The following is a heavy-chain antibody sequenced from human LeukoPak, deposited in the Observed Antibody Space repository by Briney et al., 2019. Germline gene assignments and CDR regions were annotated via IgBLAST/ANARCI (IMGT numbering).Heavy chain of an antibody. CDR2: ISSSSSYI. CDR3: AREGIAAADTTSYYYYYYMDV. Sequence: GGSLRLSCAASGFTFSSYSMNWVRQAPGKGLEWVSSISSSSSYIYYADSVKGRFTISRDNAKNSLYLQMNSLRAEDTAVYYCAREGIAAADTTSYYYYYYMDVWGKGTTVTVSS. D-gene: IGHD6-13*01. J-gene: IGHJ6*03. CDR1: GFTFSSYS. V-gene: IGHV3-21*01.